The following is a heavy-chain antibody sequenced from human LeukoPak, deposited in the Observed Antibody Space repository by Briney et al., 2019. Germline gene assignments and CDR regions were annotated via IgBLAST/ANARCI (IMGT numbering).Heavy chain of an antibody. D-gene: IGHD1-7*01. CDR1: GYTLTELS. V-gene: IGHV1-24*01. CDR2: FDPEDGET. Sequence: ASVKVSCKVSGYTLTELSMHWVRQAPGKGPEWMGGFDPEDGETIYAQKFQGRVTMTEDTSTDTAYMELSSLRSEDTAVYYCATGNWNLGEGYHFDYWGQGTLVTVSS. CDR3: ATGNWNLGEGYHFDY. J-gene: IGHJ4*02.